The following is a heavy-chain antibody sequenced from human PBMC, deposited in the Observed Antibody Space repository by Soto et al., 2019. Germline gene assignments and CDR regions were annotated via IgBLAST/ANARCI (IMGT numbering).Heavy chain of an antibody. D-gene: IGHD2-8*01. J-gene: IGHJ4*02. CDR1: GYTFTGYY. CDR3: ARGYCTNGVCYSFDY. Sequence: ASVKVSCKASGYTFTGYYMHWVRQAPGQGLEWMGWINPNSGGTNYAQKFQGRVTMTRDTSISTAYMELSRLRSDDTAVYYCARGYCTNGVCYSFDYWGQGTLVTSPQ. CDR2: INPNSGGT. V-gene: IGHV1-2*02.